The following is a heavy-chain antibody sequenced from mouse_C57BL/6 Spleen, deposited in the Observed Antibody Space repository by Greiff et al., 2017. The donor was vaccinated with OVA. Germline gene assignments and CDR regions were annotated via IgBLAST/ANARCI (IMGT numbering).Heavy chain of an antibody. CDR2: ISSGSSTI. D-gene: IGHD2-4*01. Sequence: DVMLVESGGGLVKPGGSLKLSCAASGFTFSDYGMHWVRQAPEKGLEWVAYISSGSSTIYYADTVKGRFTISRDNAKNTLFLQMTSLRSEDTAMYYCAIYYDYDGAMDYWGQGTSVTVSS. V-gene: IGHV5-17*01. J-gene: IGHJ4*01. CDR1: GFTFSDYG. CDR3: AIYYDYDGAMDY.